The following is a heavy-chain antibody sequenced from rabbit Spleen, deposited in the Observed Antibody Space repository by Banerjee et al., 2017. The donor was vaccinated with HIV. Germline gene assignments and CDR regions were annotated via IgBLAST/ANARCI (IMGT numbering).Heavy chain of an antibody. CDR3: TRAANNIGYCAGL. Sequence: QEQLVESGGGLVQPEGSLTLTCKASGFDLSSKEMCWVRQAPGKRPEWIAWIGPAGGNAYYASWAKGRFTISKTSSTTVTLQMTSLTVADTATYWCTRAANNIGYCAGLWGPGTLVTVS. CDR2: IGPAGGNA. D-gene: IGHD1-1*01. J-gene: IGHJ4*01. V-gene: IGHV1S45*01. CDR1: GFDLSSKE.